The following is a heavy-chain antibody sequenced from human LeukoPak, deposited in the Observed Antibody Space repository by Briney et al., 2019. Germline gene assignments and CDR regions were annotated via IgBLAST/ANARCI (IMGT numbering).Heavy chain of an antibody. CDR3: ARGLFFYDILTGYSPGWFDP. V-gene: IGHV1-18*01. J-gene: IGHJ5*02. D-gene: IGHD3-9*01. CDR2: ISAYNGNT. Sequence: ASVTVSCKASGYTFTSYGISWVRQAPGQGLEWMGWISAYNGNTNYAQKLQGRVTMTTDTSTSTAYMELGSLRSDDTAVYYCARGLFFYDILTGYSPGWFDPWGQGTLVTVSS. CDR1: GYTFTSYG.